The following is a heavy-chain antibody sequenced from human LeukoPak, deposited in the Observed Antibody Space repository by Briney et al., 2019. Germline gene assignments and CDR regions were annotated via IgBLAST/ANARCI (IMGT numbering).Heavy chain of an antibody. J-gene: IGHJ3*02. CDR2: FDPEDGET. D-gene: IGHD1-26*01. V-gene: IGHV1-24*01. CDR1: GYTLTELS. Sequence: GASVKVSFTVSGYTLTELSMHWVRQAPGKGLEWMGGFDPEDGETIYAQKFQGRVTMTEDTSTDTAYMELSSLRSEDTAVYYCATYSGSYYRAFDIWGQGTMVTVSS. CDR3: ATYSGSYYRAFDI.